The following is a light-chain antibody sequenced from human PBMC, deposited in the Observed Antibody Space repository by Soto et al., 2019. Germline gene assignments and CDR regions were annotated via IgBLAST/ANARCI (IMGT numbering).Light chain of an antibody. CDR1: SSDVGNYNV. Sequence: QSALTQPASVSGSPGQSITISCTGTSSDVGNYNVVSWYQRHPGKAPKLMIYEVTKRPSGVSNRFSGSKSGNAASLTISGLQAEDEADYYCCSYAGSTTWVFGGGTKLTVL. CDR2: EVT. CDR3: CSYAGSTTWV. V-gene: IGLV2-23*02. J-gene: IGLJ3*02.